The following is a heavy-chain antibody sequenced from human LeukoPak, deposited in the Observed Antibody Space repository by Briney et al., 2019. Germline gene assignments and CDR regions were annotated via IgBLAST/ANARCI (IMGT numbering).Heavy chain of an antibody. V-gene: IGHV3-23*01. D-gene: IGHD2-8*01. J-gene: IGHJ4*02. CDR3: AKGINGYVDY. CDR1: GFTFNNYP. CDR2: INPSGGNT. Sequence: GGSLRLACAASGFTFNNYPMSWVRQAPGKGLEWVSSINPSGGNTYYADSVKGRFTISRDNSKNTLYLQMNSLRAEDTALYYCAKGINGYVDYWGQGTLVTVSS.